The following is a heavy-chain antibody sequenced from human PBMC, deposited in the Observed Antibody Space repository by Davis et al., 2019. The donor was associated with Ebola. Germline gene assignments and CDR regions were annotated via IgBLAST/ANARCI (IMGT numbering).Heavy chain of an antibody. J-gene: IGHJ6*02. CDR3: ARGPSSTREGRYKWIQLWIYYYGMDV. CDR1: GGTFSSYA. Sequence: SVKVSCKASGGTFSSYAISWVRQAPGQGLEWMGRIIPILGIANYAQKFQGRVTITADKSTSTAYMELSSLRSEDTAVYYCARGPSSTREGRYKWIQLWIYYYGMDVWGQGTTVTVSS. CDR2: IIPILGIA. D-gene: IGHD5-18*01. V-gene: IGHV1-69*04.